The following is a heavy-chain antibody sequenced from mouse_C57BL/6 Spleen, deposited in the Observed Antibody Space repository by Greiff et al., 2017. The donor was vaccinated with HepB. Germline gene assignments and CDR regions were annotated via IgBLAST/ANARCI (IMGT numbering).Heavy chain of an antibody. V-gene: IGHV14-4*01. D-gene: IGHD2-12*01. CDR3: TPFNDVGWFAY. J-gene: IGHJ3*01. Sequence: VQLQQSGAELVRPGASVKLSCTASGFNIKDDYMHWVKQRPEQGLEWIGWIDPENGDTEYASKFQGKATITADTSSNTAYLQLSSLTSVDTAVYYCTPFNDVGWFAYWGQGTLVTVSA. CDR2: IDPENGDT. CDR1: GFNIKDDY.